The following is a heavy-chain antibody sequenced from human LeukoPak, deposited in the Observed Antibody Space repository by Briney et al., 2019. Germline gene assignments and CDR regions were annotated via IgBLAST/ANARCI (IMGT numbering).Heavy chain of an antibody. J-gene: IGHJ4*02. D-gene: IGHD3-10*01. CDR1: GGSISSSNW. Sequence: SGTQSLTCAVSGGSISSSNWWSWVRQPPGKGLEWIGEIYHSGSTNYNPSLKSRVTISVDKSKNQFSLKLSSVTAADTAVYYCARAEYGSGSYLVYWGQGTLVTVSS. V-gene: IGHV4-4*02. CDR2: IYHSGST. CDR3: ARAEYGSGSYLVY.